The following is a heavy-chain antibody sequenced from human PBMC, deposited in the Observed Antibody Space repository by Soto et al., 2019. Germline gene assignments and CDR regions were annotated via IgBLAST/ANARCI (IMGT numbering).Heavy chain of an antibody. CDR3: AREGSWFGELWGMDV. J-gene: IGHJ6*02. D-gene: IGHD3-10*01. CDR1: GGSISSGGYY. Sequence: SETLSLTCTVSGGSISSGGYYWSWIRQHPGKGLEWIGYIYYSGSTYYNPSLKSRVTISVDKSKNQFSLKLSSVTAADKAVYYCAREGSWFGELWGMDVWGQGTTVT. CDR2: IYYSGST. V-gene: IGHV4-31*03.